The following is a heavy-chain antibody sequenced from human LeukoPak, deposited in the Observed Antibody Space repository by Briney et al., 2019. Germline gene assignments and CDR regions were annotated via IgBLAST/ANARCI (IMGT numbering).Heavy chain of an antibody. CDR3: AKNEEEEGNKAKTFDY. J-gene: IGHJ4*02. V-gene: IGHV4-39*01. CDR1: GGSIGSSNYF. D-gene: IGHD1/OR15-1a*01. Sequence: SETLSLTCTVSGGSIGSSNYFWGWIRQTPGMGLEWIGSIYYSGTIYYNPSLKSRVTISVDTSKNQFSLRLRYVTAADTAVYYCAKNEEEEGNKAKTFDYWGEGTVVTVSS. CDR2: IYYSGTI.